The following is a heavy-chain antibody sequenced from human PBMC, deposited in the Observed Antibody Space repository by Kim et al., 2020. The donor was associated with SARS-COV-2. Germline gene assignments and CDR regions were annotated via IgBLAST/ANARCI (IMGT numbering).Heavy chain of an antibody. CDR3: ARRSNRAGDCVFDP. V-gene: IGHV4-39*01. CDR1: GGSINIAGYY. Sequence: SETLFLTCTVSGGSINIAGYYWVWIRQPPGTGLEWLGSVTYGGGTYYNPSLKSRVTISADTSKNQFSLKLSSVTAADTALYYCARRSNRAGDCVFDPWGQGILVTVSS. D-gene: IGHD2-21*02. CDR2: VTYGGGT. J-gene: IGHJ5*02.